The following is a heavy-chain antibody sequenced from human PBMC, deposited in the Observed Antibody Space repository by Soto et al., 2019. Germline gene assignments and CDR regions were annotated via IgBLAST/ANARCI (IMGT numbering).Heavy chain of an antibody. D-gene: IGHD4-17*01. CDR2: IYYSGST. CDR1: GGSISSGGYY. V-gene: IGHV4-31*03. CDR3: ARDKGTTVTTTRYYYYGMDV. Sequence: SETLSLTCTVSGGSISSGGYYWSWIRQHPGKGLEWIGYIYYSGSTYYNPSLKSRVTISVDTSKNQFSLKLSSVTAADTAVYYCARDKGTTVTTTRYYYYGMDVWGQGTTVTVSS. J-gene: IGHJ6*02.